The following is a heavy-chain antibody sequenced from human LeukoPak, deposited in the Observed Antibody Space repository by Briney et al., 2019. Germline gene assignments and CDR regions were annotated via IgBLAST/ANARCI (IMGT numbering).Heavy chain of an antibody. CDR3: AKGWSGYFRSPFDL. V-gene: IGHV3-23*01. D-gene: IGHD3-3*01. CDR2: VTGDSGTT. J-gene: IGHJ3*01. Sequence: PGGSLRLSCVASGFTFRNFAMNSVRQAPGKGLEWVSVVTGDSGTTHYADSVKCRFTISRGNSKNTVYLQTKSLRAEDTAIYYCAKGWSGYFRSPFDLWGRGTMVTVSS. CDR1: GFTFRNFA.